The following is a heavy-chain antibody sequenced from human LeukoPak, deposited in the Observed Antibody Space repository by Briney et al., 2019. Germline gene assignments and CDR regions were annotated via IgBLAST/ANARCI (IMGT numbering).Heavy chain of an antibody. V-gene: IGHV4-59*12. Sequence: SETLSLTCTVSGGSISSYYWSWIRQPPGKGLEWIGYIYYSGSTNYNPSLKSRVTISVDTSKNHFSLKLSSVTAADTAVYYCARDRAIVGPGMDVWGQGTTVTVSS. CDR2: IYYSGST. CDR1: GGSISSYY. J-gene: IGHJ6*02. CDR3: ARDRAIVGPGMDV. D-gene: IGHD1-26*01.